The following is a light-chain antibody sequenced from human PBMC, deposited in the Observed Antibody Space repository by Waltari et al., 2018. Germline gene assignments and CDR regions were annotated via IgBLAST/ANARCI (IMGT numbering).Light chain of an antibody. CDR3: QHYVRLPVT. V-gene: IGKV3-20*01. Sequence: ENVLTQSPGTLSLSPGERATPPCRASQTIRGSLAGYQQKPGQAARLLIYGAPSRAAAIPDRFSGSGSGTDFSLTISRLEPEDFAVYYCQHYVRLPVTFGRGTKVEIK. CDR2: GAP. CDR1: QTIRGS. J-gene: IGKJ1*01.